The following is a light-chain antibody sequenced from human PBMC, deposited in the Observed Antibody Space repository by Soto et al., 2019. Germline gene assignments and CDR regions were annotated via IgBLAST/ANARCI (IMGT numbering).Light chain of an antibody. CDR1: QSFNSHY. Sequence: EIVLTQSPGTLSLSPGERATLSCRASQSFNSHYFGWYQQKPGQAPRLLIHGASTRATGIPDRFSGSGSGTDFTLPISRLEPEDSAVYYCQQYGYSPFTFGPGTRVDIK. V-gene: IGKV3-20*01. J-gene: IGKJ3*01. CDR2: GAS. CDR3: QQYGYSPFT.